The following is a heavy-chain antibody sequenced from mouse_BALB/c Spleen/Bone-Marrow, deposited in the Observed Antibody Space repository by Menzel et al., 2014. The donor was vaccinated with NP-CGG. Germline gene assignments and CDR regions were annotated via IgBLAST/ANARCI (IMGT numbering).Heavy chain of an antibody. CDR3: AKTGYDYYFDY. Sequence: LVESGAALVMPGASVKMSCKASGYTFTDYWMHWVKQRPGQGLEWIGAIDTSDSYTSYNQKFKGKATLTVDESSSTAYMQLSILTSEDSAVYYCAKTGYDYYFDYRGQGTTLTVSA. J-gene: IGHJ2*01. D-gene: IGHD2-4*01. CDR2: IDTSDSYT. V-gene: IGHV1-69*01. CDR1: GYTFTDYW.